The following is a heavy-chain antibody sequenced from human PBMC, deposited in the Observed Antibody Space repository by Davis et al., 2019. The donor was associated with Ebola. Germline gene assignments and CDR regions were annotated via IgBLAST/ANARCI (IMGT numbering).Heavy chain of an antibody. D-gene: IGHD5-12*01. Sequence: PSETLSLTCAVYGGSFSGDYWSWTRQPPGKGLEWIGEINHSGSTNDNPSLKGRVTISVDTSKNQFSLKLSSVTAADTAVYYCARGAARYSGYDFTSYYYGMDVWGQGTTVTVSS. J-gene: IGHJ6*02. V-gene: IGHV4-34*01. CDR1: GGSFSGDY. CDR2: INHSGST. CDR3: ARGAARYSGYDFTSYYYGMDV.